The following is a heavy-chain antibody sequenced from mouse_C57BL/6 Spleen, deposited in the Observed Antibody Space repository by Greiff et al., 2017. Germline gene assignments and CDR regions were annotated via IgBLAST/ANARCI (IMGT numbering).Heavy chain of an antibody. D-gene: IGHD1-1*01. V-gene: IGHV1-54*01. CDR3: ARRDYGYYYAMDY. CDR2: INPGSGGT. CDR1: GYAFTNYL. Sequence: QVQLQQSGAELVRPGTSVKVSCKASGYAFTNYLIEWVKQRPGQGLEWIGVINPGSGGTTYNEKFKGKATLTADKSSSTAYMQLSSLTSEDSAVDFCARRDYGYYYAMDYWGQGTSVTVSS. J-gene: IGHJ4*01.